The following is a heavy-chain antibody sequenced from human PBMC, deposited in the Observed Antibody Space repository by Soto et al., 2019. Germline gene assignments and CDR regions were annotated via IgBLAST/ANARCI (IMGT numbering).Heavy chain of an antibody. J-gene: IGHJ4*02. CDR2: IYHSGSA. D-gene: IGHD1-26*01. Sequence: SETLSLTCAVSGGSISTSNWWTWVRQPPGKGLEWIGEIYHSGSANYNPSLKSRVTISVDKSKNHFSLRLSSVTAADTAVYYCARKGYELLKFDYSGKGTLVTVSS. CDR1: GGSISTSNW. V-gene: IGHV4-4*02. CDR3: ARKGYELLKFDY.